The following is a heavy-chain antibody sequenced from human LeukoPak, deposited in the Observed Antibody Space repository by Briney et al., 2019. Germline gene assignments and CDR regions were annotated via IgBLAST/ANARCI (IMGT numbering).Heavy chain of an antibody. CDR3: ARSAHNYYDSSGYNDY. Sequence: PSETLSLTCTVSGGSISSGDYYWSWLRQPPGKGLEWIGYIYYSGSTYYNPSLKSRVTISVDTSKNQFSLKLSSVTAADTAVYYCARSAHNYYDSSGYNDYWGQGTLVTVSS. CDR1: GGSISSGDYY. J-gene: IGHJ4*02. CDR2: IYYSGST. D-gene: IGHD3-22*01. V-gene: IGHV4-30-4*01.